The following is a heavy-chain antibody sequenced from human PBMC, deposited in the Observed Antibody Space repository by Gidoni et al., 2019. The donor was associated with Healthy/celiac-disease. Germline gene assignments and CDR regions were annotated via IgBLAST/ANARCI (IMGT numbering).Heavy chain of an antibody. CDR1: GGSISSSSYY. CDR2: IYYSGST. D-gene: IGHD2-15*01. J-gene: IGHJ4*02. V-gene: IGHV4-39*01. CDR3: ARFCSGGSCYKRRDY. Sequence: QLQLQESGPGLVKPSETLSLTCTVSGGSISSSSYYWGWIRQPPGKGLEWIGSIYYSGSTYYNPSLKSRVTISVDTSKNQFSLKLSSVTAADTAVYYCARFCSGGSCYKRRDYWGQGTLVTVSS.